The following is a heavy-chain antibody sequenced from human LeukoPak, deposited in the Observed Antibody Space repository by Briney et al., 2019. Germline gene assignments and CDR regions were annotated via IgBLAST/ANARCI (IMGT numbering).Heavy chain of an antibody. CDR1: GFTFSTYG. D-gene: IGHD2/OR15-2a*01. J-gene: IGHJ6*03. CDR3: AKDGSMPWGYYMDV. Sequence: GGSLRLSCAASGFTFSTYGMHWVRQAPGKGLEWVAVISYDGSNKYYADSVKGRFTISRDNAKNSLYLEMNSLRAEDTAVYYCAKDGSMPWGYYMDVWGKGTTVTISS. CDR2: ISYDGSNK. V-gene: IGHV3-30*18.